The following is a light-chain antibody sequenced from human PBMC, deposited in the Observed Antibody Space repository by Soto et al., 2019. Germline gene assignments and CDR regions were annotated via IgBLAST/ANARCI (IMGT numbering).Light chain of an antibody. Sequence: EIVVTQSPGILSVSPGDRATLSCRASQSVSTNLAWYQQKPGQAPTLLIYAASTRATGIPARFTGSGSGTDFPLTISSLQSEDFAVYYGQEYSKLPLFTFGPGTRVDIK. CDR3: QEYSKLPLFT. V-gene: IGKV3-15*01. CDR1: QSVSTN. CDR2: AAS. J-gene: IGKJ3*01.